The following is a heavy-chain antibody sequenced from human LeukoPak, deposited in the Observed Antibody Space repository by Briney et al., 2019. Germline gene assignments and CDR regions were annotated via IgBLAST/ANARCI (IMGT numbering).Heavy chain of an antibody. Sequence: GGSLRLSCAASGFTFSSYSMNWVRQAPGKGLEWVPYISSSSSTIYYADSVKGRFTISRDNAKNSLYLQMNSLRAEDTAVYYCARDPPPYSGSYYDFDYWGQGTLVTVSS. CDR2: ISSSSSTI. J-gene: IGHJ4*02. CDR1: GFTFSSYS. CDR3: ARDPPPYSGSYYDFDY. D-gene: IGHD1-26*01. V-gene: IGHV3-48*04.